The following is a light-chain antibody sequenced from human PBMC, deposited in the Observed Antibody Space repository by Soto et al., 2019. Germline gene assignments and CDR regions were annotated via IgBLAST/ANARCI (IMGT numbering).Light chain of an antibody. V-gene: IGLV1-44*01. Sequence: QSVPTQPPSASGIPGQRVTISCSGGSSNIATNSVNWYLQLPGMAPKLVIYDNDQRPSGVHDRFSGSKSGTSASLAISGLQSDDEADYFCAAWDDTLDGLVFGGGTKLTVL. J-gene: IGLJ3*02. CDR1: SSNIATNS. CDR2: DND. CDR3: AAWDDTLDGLV.